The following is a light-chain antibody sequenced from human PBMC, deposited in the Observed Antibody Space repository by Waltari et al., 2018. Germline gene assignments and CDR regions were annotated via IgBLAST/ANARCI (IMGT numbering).Light chain of an antibody. CDR2: GNS. CDR1: IGAGYD. CDR3: QSYDSSLSGRV. J-gene: IGLJ2*01. Sequence: QSVLTQPPSVSGAPGQRVTISNIGAGYDVHWYQQLPGTAPKLLIYGNSNRPSGVPDRFSGSKSGTSASLAITGLQAEDEADYYCQSYDSSLSGRVSGGGTKLTVL. V-gene: IGLV1-40*01.